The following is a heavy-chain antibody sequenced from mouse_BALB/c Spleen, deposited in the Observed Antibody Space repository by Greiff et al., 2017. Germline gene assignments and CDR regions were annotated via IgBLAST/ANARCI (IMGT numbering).Heavy chain of an antibody. CDR1: GFSLTSYG. CDR2: IWAGGST. CDR3: ARESSDYDEEGYAMDY. V-gene: IGHV2-9*02. J-gene: IGHJ4*01. D-gene: IGHD2-4*01. Sequence: VQLQESGPGLVAPSQSLSITCTVSGFSLTSYGVHWVRQPPGKGLEWLGVIWAGGSTNYNSALMSRLSISKDNSKSQVFLKMNSLQTDDTAMYYCARESSDYDEEGYAMDYWGQGTSVTVSS.